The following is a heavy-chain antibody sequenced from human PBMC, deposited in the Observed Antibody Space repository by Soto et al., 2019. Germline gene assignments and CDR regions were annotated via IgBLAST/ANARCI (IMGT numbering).Heavy chain of an antibody. CDR2: IYYSGST. CDR1: GGSISSYY. CDR3: ARGWGRGYGSSTSCYSGFDP. V-gene: IGHV4-59*01. J-gene: IGHJ5*02. D-gene: IGHD2-2*02. Sequence: QVQLQESGPGLVKPSETLSLTCTVSGGSISSYYWSWIRQPPGKGLEWIGYIYYSGSTNYNPSLKSRVTISVDTSKNQFSLKLSSVTAADTAVYYCARGWGRGYGSSTSCYSGFDPWGQGTLVTVSS.